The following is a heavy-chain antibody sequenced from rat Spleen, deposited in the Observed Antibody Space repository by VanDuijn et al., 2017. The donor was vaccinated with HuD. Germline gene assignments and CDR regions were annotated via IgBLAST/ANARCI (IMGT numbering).Heavy chain of an antibody. Sequence: QVQLKESGPGLVQPSQTLSLTCTVSGFSLSSYSVNWVRQPPGKGLVWLGTVWASGTTYYNSAVQSRLSISRDTSKSQVFLEMTSLQPEDTGTYYCARHLTTPFDYWGHGVMVTVSS. CDR2: VWASGTT. CDR1: GFSLSSYS. V-gene: IGHV2-72*01. D-gene: IGHD1-10*01. CDR3: ARHLTTPFDY. J-gene: IGHJ2*01.